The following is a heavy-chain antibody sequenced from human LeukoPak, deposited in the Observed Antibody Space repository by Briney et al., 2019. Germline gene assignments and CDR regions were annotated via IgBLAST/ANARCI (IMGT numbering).Heavy chain of an antibody. CDR2: IYYSGST. Sequence: SETLSLTCTVSGGSSSSYYWSWIRQPPGKGLEGIGYIYYSGSTNYNPSLKSRVTISVDTSKNQFSLKLSSVTAADTAVYYCAREHGDYPDDAFDIWGQGTMVTVSS. CDR3: AREHGDYPDDAFDI. CDR1: GGSSSSYY. D-gene: IGHD4-17*01. J-gene: IGHJ3*02. V-gene: IGHV4-59*01.